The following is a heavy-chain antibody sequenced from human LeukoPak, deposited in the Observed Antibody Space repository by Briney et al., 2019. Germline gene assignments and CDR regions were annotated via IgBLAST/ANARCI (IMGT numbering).Heavy chain of an antibody. CDR2: ISGSGGST. V-gene: IGHV3-23*01. CDR1: GFTFSSYA. J-gene: IGHJ4*02. Sequence: PGGSLRLSCAASGFTFSSYAMSWVRQAPGKGLEWVSAISGSGGSTYYADSVKGRLTISRDNSKNTLYLQMNSLRAEDTAVYYCAKTDIVVVPAAMRGYYFDYWGQGTLVTVSS. CDR3: AKTDIVVVPAAMRGYYFDY. D-gene: IGHD2-2*01.